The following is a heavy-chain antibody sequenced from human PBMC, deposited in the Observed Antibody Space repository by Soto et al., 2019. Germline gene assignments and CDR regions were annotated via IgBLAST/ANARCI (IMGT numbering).Heavy chain of an antibody. Sequence: PGGSLRLSCAASGFTFSSYGMHWVRQAPGKGLEWVAVISYDGSNKYCADSVKGRFTISRDNSKNTLYLQMNSLRAEDTAVYYCAKERPPYNWFDPWGQGTLVTVSS. V-gene: IGHV3-30*18. CDR1: GFTFSSYG. J-gene: IGHJ5*02. CDR3: AKERPPYNWFDP. CDR2: ISYDGSNK.